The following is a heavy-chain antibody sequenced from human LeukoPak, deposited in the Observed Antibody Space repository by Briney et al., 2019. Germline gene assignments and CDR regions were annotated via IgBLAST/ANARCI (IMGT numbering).Heavy chain of an antibody. D-gene: IGHD6-13*01. J-gene: IGHJ3*02. CDR2: IYSGGST. CDR1: GFTVSRNY. CDR3: ARTYSSSWYGAFDI. V-gene: IGHV3-53*04. Sequence: GGSLRLSCAASGFTVSRNYMSWGRQAPGKGLDWVSVIYSGGSTYCADSVKGRFTISRHNSKNTLYLQMKSLRAEDTAVYYCARTYSSSWYGAFDIWGQGTMVTVSS.